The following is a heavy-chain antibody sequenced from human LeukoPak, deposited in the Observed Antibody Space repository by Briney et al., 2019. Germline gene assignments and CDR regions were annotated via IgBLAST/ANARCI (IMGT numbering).Heavy chain of an antibody. CDR3: ARVAGSIDY. CDR1: GYTFTTYD. D-gene: IGHD6-19*01. J-gene: IGHJ4*02. CDR2: MNLNSGYT. Sequence: ASVKVSCKTSGYTFTTYDINWGRQATGQGLEWMGWMNLNSGYTGYAQKFQGRVTITRDTSISTAYMELSSLRSEDTAVYYCARVAGSIDYWGQGTLVTVSS. V-gene: IGHV1-8*03.